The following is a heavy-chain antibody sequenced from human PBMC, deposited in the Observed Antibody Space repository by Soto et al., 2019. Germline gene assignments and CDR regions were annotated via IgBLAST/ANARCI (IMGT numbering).Heavy chain of an antibody. J-gene: IGHJ6*02. CDR1: GGSISSDY. Sequence: SEALSLTCAVSGGSISSDYWSWIRQPPGKGLEWIGYIYYSGSTNYNPSLKSRVTISVDTSKNQFSLKLSSVTAADTAVYYCARARGYDFWSGYPSGYYGTDLWGQGTTV. CDR2: IYYSGST. V-gene: IGHV4-59*01. CDR3: ARARGYDFWSGYPSGYYGTDL. D-gene: IGHD3-3*01.